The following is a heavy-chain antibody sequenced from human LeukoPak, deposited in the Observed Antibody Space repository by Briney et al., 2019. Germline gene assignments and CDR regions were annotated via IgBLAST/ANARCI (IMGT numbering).Heavy chain of an antibody. Sequence: GGSLRLSCSASTFTLSGCEMNWVRQTQGKGLGWLAYISDSGNTFFYASFVRGRFTISRDNAKNTLYLQMTALRVEDTGLYFCARDRAFGEGINWFDPWGQGTLVTVSS. V-gene: IGHV3-48*03. D-gene: IGHD3-10*01. J-gene: IGHJ5*02. CDR1: TFTLSGCE. CDR2: ISDSGNTF. CDR3: ARDRAFGEGINWFDP.